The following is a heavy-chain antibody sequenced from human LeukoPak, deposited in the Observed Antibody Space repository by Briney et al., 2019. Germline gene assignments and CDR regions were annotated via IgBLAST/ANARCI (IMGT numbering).Heavy chain of an antibody. Sequence: SVKVSCKASGGTFSSYAISWVRQAPGQGLEWMGGIIPIFGTANYAQKFQGRVTITADESTSTAYMELSSLRSEDTAVYYCARDLGIAAAGHLDYWGQGTLVTVSS. J-gene: IGHJ4*02. CDR1: GGTFSSYA. V-gene: IGHV1-69*13. CDR2: IIPIFGTA. CDR3: ARDLGIAAAGHLDY. D-gene: IGHD6-13*01.